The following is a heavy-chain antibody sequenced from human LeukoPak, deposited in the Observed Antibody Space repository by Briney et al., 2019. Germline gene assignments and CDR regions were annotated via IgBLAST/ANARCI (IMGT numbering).Heavy chain of an antibody. D-gene: IGHD6-19*01. CDR2: ISTGGGGT. CDR3: ARTLSSAWGELGY. V-gene: IGHV3-23*01. J-gene: IGHJ4*02. Sequence: GGTLRLSCAASGFTFSSYGMSWVRQAPGKGLEWVSTISTGGGGTYYADSVKGRFTISRDNSKNTLYVQMNSLRDEDTAVYYCARTLSSAWGELGYWGQGTLVTVSS. CDR1: GFTFSSYG.